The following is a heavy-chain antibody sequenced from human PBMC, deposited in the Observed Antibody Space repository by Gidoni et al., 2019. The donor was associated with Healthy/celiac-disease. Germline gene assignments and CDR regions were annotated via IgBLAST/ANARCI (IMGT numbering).Heavy chain of an antibody. CDR1: GGSFSGYY. V-gene: IGHV4-34*01. D-gene: IGHD4-17*01. Sequence: QVQLQQWGAGLLKPSETLSLTCAVYGGSFSGYYWSWIRQPPGKGLAWIGEITHSGSTNYNPSLKSRVTISVDTSKNQFSLKLSSVTAADTAVYYCARGGNTGNAYYYYGMDVWGQGTTVTVSS. CDR3: ARGGNTGNAYYYYGMDV. J-gene: IGHJ6*02. CDR2: ITHSGST.